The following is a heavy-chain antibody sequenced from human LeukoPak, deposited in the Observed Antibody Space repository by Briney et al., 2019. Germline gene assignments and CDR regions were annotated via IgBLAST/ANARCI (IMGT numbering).Heavy chain of an antibody. D-gene: IGHD2-15*01. CDR1: GYAFSGYY. CDR2: INPNTSVT. CDR3: ARDISSCLDY. J-gene: IGHJ4*01. V-gene: IGHV1-2*02. Sequence: GASVRVSCKTSGYAFSGYYMHWLRQVPGQGLEWMGWINPNTSVTNFAPKFRGRVTMTLDTSISSGYMELSNLRYDDTAVYFCARDISSCLDYWGHGTLVTVSS.